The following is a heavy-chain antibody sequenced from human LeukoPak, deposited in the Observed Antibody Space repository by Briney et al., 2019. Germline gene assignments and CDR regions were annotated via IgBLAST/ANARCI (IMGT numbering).Heavy chain of an antibody. CDR2: ISSNGGST. V-gene: IGHV3-64*01. CDR3: ARDFVSGSHYSVGYNWFDP. J-gene: IGHJ5*02. D-gene: IGHD1-26*01. CDR1: GFTFSSYA. Sequence: PGESLRLSCAASGFTFSSYAMHWVRQAPGKGLEYVSAISSNGGSTYYANSVKGRFTISRDNSKNTLYLQMGSLRAEDMAVYYCARDFVSGSHYSVGYNWFDPWGQGTLVTVSS.